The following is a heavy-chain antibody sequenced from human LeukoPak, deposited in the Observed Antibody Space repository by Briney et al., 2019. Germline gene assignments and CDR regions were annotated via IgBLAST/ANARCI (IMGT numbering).Heavy chain of an antibody. J-gene: IGHJ4*02. Sequence: GGSLRLSCAASGFTFSSYAMHWVRQAPGKGLEYVSAISSNGGSSYYANSVKGRFTISRDNSKNTLYLQMGSQRAEDMAFYYCARGYGDYADYFDYWGQGTLVTVSS. V-gene: IGHV3-64*01. D-gene: IGHD4-17*01. CDR1: GFTFSSYA. CDR2: ISSNGGSS. CDR3: ARGYGDYADYFDY.